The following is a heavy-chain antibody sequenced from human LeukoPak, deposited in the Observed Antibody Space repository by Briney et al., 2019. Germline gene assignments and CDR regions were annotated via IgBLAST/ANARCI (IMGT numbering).Heavy chain of an antibody. CDR2: IYYSGST. J-gene: IGHJ4*02. Sequence: SETLSLTCTVSGGSISSGDYSWSWIRQPPGKGLEWIGYIYYSGSTYYNPSLKSRFTISVDTSKNQFSLKLSSVTAADTAVYYCARGYNYYDSSGYYPSFDYWGQGTLVTVSS. CDR3: ARGYNYYDSSGYYPSFDY. D-gene: IGHD3-22*01. V-gene: IGHV4-30-4*01. CDR1: GGSISSGDYS.